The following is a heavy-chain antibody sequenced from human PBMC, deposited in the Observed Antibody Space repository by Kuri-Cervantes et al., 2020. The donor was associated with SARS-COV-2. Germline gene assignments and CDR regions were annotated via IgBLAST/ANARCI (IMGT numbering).Heavy chain of an antibody. CDR1: GYTFTGYY. V-gene: IGHV1-2*02. CDR3: ARALGSLSQDDY. CDR2: INPNSGGT. J-gene: IGHJ4*02. D-gene: IGHD6-6*01. Sequence: ASVKVSCKASGYTFTGYYMHWVRQAPGQGLEWMGWINPNSGGTNYAQKFQGRVTMTRDTSISTAYMELSRLRSDDTAVYYCARALGSLSQDDYWGQGTLVTVSS.